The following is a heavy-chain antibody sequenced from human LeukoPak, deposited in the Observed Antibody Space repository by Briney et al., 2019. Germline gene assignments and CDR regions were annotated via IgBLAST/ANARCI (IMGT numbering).Heavy chain of an antibody. CDR1: GYTFTDYY. CDR2: VDPEDGET. J-gene: IGHJ4*02. Sequence: ASVKVSCKVSGYTFTDYYMHWVQQAPGKGLEWMGLVDPEDGETIYAEMFQGRVTITADTSTDTAYMELSSLRSEDTAVYYCATEXIYSSSXYXXQGTLXTXXS. CDR3: ATEXIYSSSXY. V-gene: IGHV1-69-2*01. D-gene: IGHD6-6*01.